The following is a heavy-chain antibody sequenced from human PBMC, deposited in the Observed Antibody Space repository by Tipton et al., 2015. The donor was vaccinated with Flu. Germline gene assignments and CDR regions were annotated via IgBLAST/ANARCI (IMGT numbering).Heavy chain of an antibody. D-gene: IGHD3-10*01. V-gene: IGHV3-74*01. CDR1: GFTFSSYW. CDR2: INSDRSST. J-gene: IGHJ4*02. Sequence: SLRLSCAASGFTFSSYWMHWVRQAPGKGLVWVSRINSDRSSTSYADSVKGRFTISRDNAKNTLYLQMNSLRAEDTAVYYCARDIDTLWFGEWTFDYWGQGTLVTVSS. CDR3: ARDIDTLWFGEWTFDY.